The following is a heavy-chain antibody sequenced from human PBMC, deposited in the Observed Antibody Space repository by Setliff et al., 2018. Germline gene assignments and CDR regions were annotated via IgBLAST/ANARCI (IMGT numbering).Heavy chain of an antibody. D-gene: IGHD3-3*01. CDR1: GGSFSDYY. CDR2: INHSGST. J-gene: IGHJ4*02. CDR3: RFWSGYYKNDY. V-gene: IGHV4-34*01. Sequence: LSLTCTVYGGSFSDYYWGWVRQPPGRGLEWIGEINHSGSTNYIPSLKSRLTISVDTSKNQFSLKLSSVTAADTAMYYCRFWSGYYKNDYWGQGTLVTVSS.